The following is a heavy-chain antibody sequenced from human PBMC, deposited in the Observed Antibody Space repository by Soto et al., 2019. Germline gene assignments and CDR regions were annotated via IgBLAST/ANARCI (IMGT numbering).Heavy chain of an antibody. Sequence: GASVKVSCKSSGYRFETYAMSWVRQAPGQGLEWMGWISAYKIDTYYAEKFQDRVTMTTDTSTGTAYMELRSLRSEDTAVYFCARGWEVPAATFDSWGQGTLVTVSS. V-gene: IGHV1-18*01. CDR1: GYRFETYA. J-gene: IGHJ4*02. CDR3: ARGWEVPAATFDS. D-gene: IGHD2-2*01. CDR2: ISAYKIDT.